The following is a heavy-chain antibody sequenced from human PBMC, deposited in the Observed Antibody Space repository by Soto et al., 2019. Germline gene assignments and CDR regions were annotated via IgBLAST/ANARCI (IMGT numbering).Heavy chain of an antibody. CDR1: GFTFSSYA. D-gene: IGHD3-22*01. CDR2: ISYDGSNK. V-gene: IGHV3-30-3*01. Sequence: QVQLMESGGGVVQPGRSLRLSCAASGFTFSSYAMHWVRQAPGKGLEWVAVISYDGSNKYYADSVKGRFTISRDNSKNTLYLQMNSLRAEDTAVYYCARDPYYYDSSRFDYWGQGTLVTVSS. J-gene: IGHJ4*02. CDR3: ARDPYYYDSSRFDY.